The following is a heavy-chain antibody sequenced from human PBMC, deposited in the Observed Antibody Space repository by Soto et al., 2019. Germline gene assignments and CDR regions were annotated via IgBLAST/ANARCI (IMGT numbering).Heavy chain of an antibody. V-gene: IGHV4-59*01. CDR1: GGCISSYY. CDR3: ARDIITGTSQRGFDP. D-gene: IGHD1-20*01. Sequence: SETLSLTCTVSGGCISSYYWSWIRQPPGKGLEWIGYIYYSGSTNYNPSLKSRVTISVDTSKNQFSLKLSSVTAADTAVYYCARDIITGTSQRGFDPWGQGPLVPVSS. CDR2: IYYSGST. J-gene: IGHJ5*02.